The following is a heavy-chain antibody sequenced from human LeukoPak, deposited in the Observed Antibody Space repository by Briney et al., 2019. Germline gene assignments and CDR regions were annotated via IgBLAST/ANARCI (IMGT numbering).Heavy chain of an antibody. V-gene: IGHV4-39*01. J-gene: IGHJ4*02. D-gene: IGHD6-13*01. CDR1: GGSITSSTYF. Sequence: SETLSLTCTVSGGSITSSTYFWGWIRQPPGKGLEWIGTIYYSESTYYNPSLKSRVTISVDTSKNQFSLKLSSVTAADTAVYYCARRLGESGSWPFDYWGQGTLVTVSS. CDR2: IYYSEST. CDR3: ARRLGESGSWPFDY.